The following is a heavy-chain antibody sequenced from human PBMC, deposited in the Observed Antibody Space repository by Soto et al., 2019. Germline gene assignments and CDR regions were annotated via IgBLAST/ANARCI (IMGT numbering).Heavy chain of an antibody. D-gene: IGHD6-19*01. CDR1: GFTFSSYN. Sequence: GGSLRLSCAASGFTFSSYNINWVRQAPGKGLEWISYINSGSSTIYYADSVKGRFTISRDNDKNSLSLQMTSLTSEDTAVYFCARDGGSSGWSYFDLWGQGTAVTVSS. CDR3: ARDGGSSGWSYFDL. CDR2: INSGSSTI. V-gene: IGHV3-48*01. J-gene: IGHJ4*02.